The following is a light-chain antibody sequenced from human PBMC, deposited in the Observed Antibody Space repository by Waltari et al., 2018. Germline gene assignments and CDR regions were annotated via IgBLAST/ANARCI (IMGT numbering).Light chain of an antibody. CDR1: QSVSSY. CDR3: QQRTNWPSIT. Sequence: EIVLTQSPATLSLSPGERATLSCRASQSVSSYLAWYQQKPCQAPRLLIYDAFNRAAGIPARFSGSGSGTDFTLTISNLEPEDFAVYYCQQRTNWPSITFGQGTRLEIK. CDR2: DAF. J-gene: IGKJ5*01. V-gene: IGKV3-11*01.